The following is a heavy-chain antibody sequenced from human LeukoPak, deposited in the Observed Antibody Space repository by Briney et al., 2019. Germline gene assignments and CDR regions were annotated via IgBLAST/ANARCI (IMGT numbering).Heavy chain of an antibody. CDR3: ARDLRGRNYYDSSGYSSLVY. CDR2: IIPIFGTA. D-gene: IGHD3-22*01. V-gene: IGHV1-69*13. Sequence: GASVKVSCKASGGTFISYAISWVRQAPGQGLEWMGGIIPIFGTANYAQKFQGRVTITADESTSTAYMELSSLRSEDTAVYYCARDLRGRNYYDSSGYSSLVYWGQGTLVTVSS. CDR1: GGTFISYA. J-gene: IGHJ4*02.